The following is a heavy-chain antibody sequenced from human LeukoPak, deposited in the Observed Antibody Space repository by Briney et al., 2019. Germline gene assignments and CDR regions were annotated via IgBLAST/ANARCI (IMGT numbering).Heavy chain of an antibody. CDR3: TIAVVGVTVWFDP. J-gene: IGHJ5*02. CDR2: IKSKPDGGTT. V-gene: IGHV3-15*01. D-gene: IGHD3-16*01. Sequence: GGSLRLSCVASGFTLSNAWMSWVRRAPGKGREWVGHIKSKPDGGTTEYAALVKDRFTISSDDSKKTLYLQMNSLKSEDTAVYYCTIAVVGVTVWFDPWGQGTLVTVSS. CDR1: GFTLSNAW.